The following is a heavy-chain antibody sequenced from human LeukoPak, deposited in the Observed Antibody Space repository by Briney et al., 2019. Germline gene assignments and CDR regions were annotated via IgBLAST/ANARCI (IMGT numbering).Heavy chain of an antibody. D-gene: IGHD6-19*01. J-gene: IGHJ4*02. Sequence: GRSLRLSCAASGFTFRSYGMTWVRQVPGKGLEWLSSISGAGTSTKYADSVKGRFTISRDNSKNTLSLQMTGLRAEDTAVYYRARKVAVAMDLDYWGQGTLVTVSS. V-gene: IGHV3-23*01. CDR3: ARKVAVAMDLDY. CDR2: ISGAGTST. CDR1: GFTFRSYG.